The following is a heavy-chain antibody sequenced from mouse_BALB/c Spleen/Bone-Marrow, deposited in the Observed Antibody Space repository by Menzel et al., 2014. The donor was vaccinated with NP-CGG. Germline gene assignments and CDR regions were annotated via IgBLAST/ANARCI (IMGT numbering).Heavy chain of an antibody. J-gene: IGHJ2*01. Sequence: DVQLQESGGDLVKPGGSLKLSCAASGFTFSSYGMSWVRQTPDKRLEWVATISGGGSYTYYPDSVKGRFTISRDNAKNTLSLQMSSLKSEDAAMYYCARQTYYDYDGYFDYWGQGTTLTVSS. V-gene: IGHV5-6*01. CDR2: ISGGGSYT. CDR1: GFTFSSYG. D-gene: IGHD2-4*01. CDR3: ARQTYYDYDGYFDY.